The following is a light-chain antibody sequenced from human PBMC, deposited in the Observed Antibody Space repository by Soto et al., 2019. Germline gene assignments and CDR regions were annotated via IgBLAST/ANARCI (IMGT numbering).Light chain of an antibody. CDR3: SSYAGSNNQV. CDR1: SSDVGGYNY. CDR2: EVN. J-gene: IGLJ1*01. V-gene: IGLV2-8*01. Sequence: QSALTQPPSASGSPGQSVTISCTGTSSDVGGYNYVSWYQQYPGKAPKLMIYEVNKRPSGVPDRFSGSKSGNTASLTVSGLQAEDEADYYCSSYAGSNNQVFGTGTKLTV.